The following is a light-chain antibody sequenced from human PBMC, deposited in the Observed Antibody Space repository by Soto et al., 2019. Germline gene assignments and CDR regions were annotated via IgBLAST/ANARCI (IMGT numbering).Light chain of an antibody. J-gene: IGKJ1*01. Sequence: DIVLTQSPGTLSLSPGERATLSCRASQSVSTNLVWYQQKPGQAPRLLIYGASTRATGVPGRFSGTGSGTEFTLTISSLQSEDSAVYYCQQYNHWWTFGQGTKVDIK. CDR2: GAS. V-gene: IGKV3-15*01. CDR1: QSVSTN. CDR3: QQYNHWWT.